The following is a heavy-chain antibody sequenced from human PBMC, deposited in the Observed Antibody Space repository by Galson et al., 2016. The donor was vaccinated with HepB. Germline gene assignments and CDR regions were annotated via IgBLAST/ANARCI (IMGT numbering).Heavy chain of an antibody. D-gene: IGHD3-10*01. CDR3: ARSGNGGLFGMDV. CDR1: GFTLRSYA. J-gene: IGHJ6*02. Sequence: SLRLSCAASGFTLRSYAMHWVRQAPGKGLEWVAVTSYDGSNKYYGDSVKGRFTISRDNSNDTVYLQFNSLRAEATAGYYWARSGNGGLFGMDVWGQGTTVTVSS. CDR2: TSYDGSNK. V-gene: IGHV3-30-3*01.